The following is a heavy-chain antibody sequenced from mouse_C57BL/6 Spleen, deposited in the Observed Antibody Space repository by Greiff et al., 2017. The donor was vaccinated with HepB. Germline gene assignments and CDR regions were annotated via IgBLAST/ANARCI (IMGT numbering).Heavy chain of an antibody. Sequence: VQLQQSGAELVRPGSSVKLSCKASGYTFTSYWMDWVKQRPGQGLEWIGNIYPSDSETHYNQKFKDKATLTVDKSSSTAYMQLSSLTSEDSAVYYWARHYTYYFDYWGQGTTLTVSS. CDR1: GYTFTSYW. V-gene: IGHV1-61*01. CDR2: IYPSDSET. CDR3: ARHYTYYFDY. J-gene: IGHJ2*01. D-gene: IGHD1-2*01.